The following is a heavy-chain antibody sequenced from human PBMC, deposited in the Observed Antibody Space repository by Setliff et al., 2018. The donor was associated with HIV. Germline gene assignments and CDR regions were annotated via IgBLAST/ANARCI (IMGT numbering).Heavy chain of an antibody. V-gene: IGHV4-39*01. Sequence: SETLSLTCTVSGDSISSSTFYWGWIRQPPGKGLERIGSICYSGTTYYNPSLKSRVAISVDTSKNQFSLKLSSVTAADTAVYYCARPRLRGSGAFDIWGQGTMVTVSS. CDR2: ICYSGTT. CDR3: ARPRLRGSGAFDI. J-gene: IGHJ3*02. CDR1: GDSISSSTFY. D-gene: IGHD2-21*01.